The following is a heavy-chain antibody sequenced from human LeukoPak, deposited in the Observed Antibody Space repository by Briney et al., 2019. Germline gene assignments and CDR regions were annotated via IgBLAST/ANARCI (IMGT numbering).Heavy chain of an antibody. J-gene: IGHJ5*02. V-gene: IGHV3-21*01. Sequence: PRGSLRLSCAASGFSFNSYAMTWVRQAPGKGLEWVSSISSSSSYIYPADSLKGRFTISRDNAKNSLYLQLNSLRAEDTAVYYCTTFASLPRGAWGQGTLVPVSS. CDR1: GFSFNSYA. D-gene: IGHD1-14*01. CDR3: TTFASLPRGA. CDR2: ISSSSSYI.